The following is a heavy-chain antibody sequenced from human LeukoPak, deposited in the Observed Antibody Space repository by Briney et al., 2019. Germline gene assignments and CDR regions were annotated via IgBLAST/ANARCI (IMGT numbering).Heavy chain of an antibody. CDR2: FSGSNNYT. D-gene: IGHD6-19*01. Sequence: GGSLRLSCAASGFTFSNFAMSWVRQAPGKGLEWVSAFSGSNNYTYYTDSVKGRFTISRDNSKNTLYLQMNSLRAEDTAVYYCAKRLTYSSGWQPNFDYWGQGTLVTVSS. CDR3: AKRLTYSSGWQPNFDY. CDR1: GFTFSNFA. V-gene: IGHV3-23*01. J-gene: IGHJ4*02.